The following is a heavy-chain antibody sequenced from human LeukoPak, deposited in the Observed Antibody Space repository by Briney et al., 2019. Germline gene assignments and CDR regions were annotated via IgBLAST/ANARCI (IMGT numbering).Heavy chain of an antibody. CDR2: IYHSGST. CDR3: AKLKRSIPDY. V-gene: IGHV4-38-2*01. D-gene: IGHD2-2*02. Sequence: SETLSLTCAVSGYSISSGYYWGWIRQPPGKGLEWIGSIYHSGSTYYNPSLKSRVTISVDTSKNQFSLKLSSVTAADTAVYYCAKLKRSIPDYWGQGILVTVSS. J-gene: IGHJ4*02. CDR1: GYSISSGYY.